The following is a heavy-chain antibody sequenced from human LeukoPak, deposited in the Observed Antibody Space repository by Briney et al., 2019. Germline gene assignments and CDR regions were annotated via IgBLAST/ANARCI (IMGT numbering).Heavy chain of an antibody. CDR1: GFTFSSYG. J-gene: IGHJ3*02. CDR3: ARDLGAGLGEAFDI. V-gene: IGHV3-33*01. CDR2: IWYDGNNK. Sequence: GGSLRLSCAASGFTFSSYGMRWVRQAPGKGLGWVAVIWYDGNNKYYADSVKGRFTIFRGNFKNTLYLQMNSLRAEDTAVYYCARDLGAGLGEAFDIWGQGTMVTVSS. D-gene: IGHD3-16*01.